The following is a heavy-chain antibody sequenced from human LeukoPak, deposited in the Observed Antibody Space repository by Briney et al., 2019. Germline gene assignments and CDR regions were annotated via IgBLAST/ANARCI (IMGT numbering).Heavy chain of an antibody. CDR3: AGSPPGYGAFDI. D-gene: IGHD5-18*01. J-gene: IGHJ3*02. Sequence: SETLSLTCAVYGGSFSGYYWSWIRQPPGKGLEWIGYIYYSGSTNYNPSLKSRVTISVDTSKNQFSLKLSSVTAADTAVYYCAGSPPGYGAFDIWGQGTMVTVSS. CDR2: IYYSGST. V-gene: IGHV4-59*01. CDR1: GGSFSGYY.